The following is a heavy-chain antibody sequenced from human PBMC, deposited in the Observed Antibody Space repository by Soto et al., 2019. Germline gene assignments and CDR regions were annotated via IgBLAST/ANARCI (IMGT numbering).Heavy chain of an antibody. V-gene: IGHV1-69*01. J-gene: IGHJ2*01. D-gene: IGHD2-15*01. CDR1: GGTFSSYA. Sequence: QVQLVQSGAKVKKPGSSVKVSCKASGGTFSSYAISWVRQAPGQGLEWMGGIIPIFGTANYAQKFQGRVTITADESTSTAYMEPSSLRSEDTAVYYCARNSFDSLRYFDLWGRGTLVTVSS. CDR2: IIPIFGTA. CDR3: ARNSFDSLRYFDL.